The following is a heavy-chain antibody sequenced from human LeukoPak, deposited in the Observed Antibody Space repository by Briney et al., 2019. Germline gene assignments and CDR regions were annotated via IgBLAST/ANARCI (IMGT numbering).Heavy chain of an antibody. V-gene: IGHV3-21*01. J-gene: IGHJ6*03. CDR3: ASAPIFAVARTPDYDYNMDA. D-gene: IGHD3-3*01. CDR2: INSSSGNI. Sequence: PGGSLRLSCAASGFTFSSNIMNWVRQAPGKGLEWVSSINSSSGNIYYADSVKGRFTISRDNSKNSLYLQMNSLRAEDTAVYYCASAPIFAVARTPDYDYNMDAWGIGTTVTVSS. CDR1: GFTFSSNI.